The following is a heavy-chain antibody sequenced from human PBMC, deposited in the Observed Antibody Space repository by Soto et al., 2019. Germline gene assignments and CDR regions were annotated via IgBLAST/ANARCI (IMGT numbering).Heavy chain of an antibody. J-gene: IGHJ4*02. CDR1: GGSISSGGYY. CDR2: IYYSGST. Sequence: LTCTVSGGSISSGGYYWSWIRQHPGKGLEWIGYIYYSGSTYYNPSLKSRVTISVDTSKNQFSLKLSSVTAADTAVYYCARDVNYDFWSGYFDYWGQGTLVTVSS. V-gene: IGHV4-31*03. CDR3: ARDVNYDFWSGYFDY. D-gene: IGHD3-3*01.